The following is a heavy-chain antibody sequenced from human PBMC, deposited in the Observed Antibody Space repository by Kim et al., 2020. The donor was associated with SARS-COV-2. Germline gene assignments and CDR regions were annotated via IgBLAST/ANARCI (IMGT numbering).Heavy chain of an antibody. Sequence: GGSLRLSCAASGFTFSSYAMSWVRQAPGKGLEWVSAISGSGGSTYYADSVKGRFTISRDNSKNTLYLQMNSLRAEDTAVYYCAGPGGLERRLYYYYGMDVWGQGTTVTVSS. CDR1: GFTFSSYA. J-gene: IGHJ6*02. CDR3: AGPGGLERRLYYYYGMDV. D-gene: IGHD1-1*01. CDR2: ISGSGGST. V-gene: IGHV3-23*01.